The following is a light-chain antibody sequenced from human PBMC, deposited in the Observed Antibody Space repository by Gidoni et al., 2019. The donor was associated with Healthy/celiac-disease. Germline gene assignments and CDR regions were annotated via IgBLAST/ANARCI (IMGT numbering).Light chain of an antibody. CDR1: QSVSSSY. CDR2: GAS. CDR3: KQYGSSPLT. Sequence: EIVLTQSPGTLSLSPGERATLSCRDSQSVSSSYLAWYQQKPGQAPRLLIYGASSRATGIPDRFSGSGSGTDFTLTISRLEPEDFAVYYCKQYGSSPLTFGGGTKVEIK. V-gene: IGKV3-20*01. J-gene: IGKJ4*01.